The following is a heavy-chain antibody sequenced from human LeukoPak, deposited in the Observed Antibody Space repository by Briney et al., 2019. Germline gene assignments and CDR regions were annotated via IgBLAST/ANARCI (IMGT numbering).Heavy chain of an antibody. D-gene: IGHD6-19*01. CDR1: GFTFIDYD. CDR3: ARGGIQVSGIDEFDY. V-gene: IGHV3-13*01. J-gene: IGHJ4*02. Sequence: HAGGSLRLSCAASGFTFIDYDMHWVRQVIGKGLEWVSAIGIRGDTHYSGSVKGRFTISRENAESSLYLQMNSLRAEDTAVYYCARGGIQVSGIDEFDYWGQGTLDTVSS. CDR2: IGIRGDT.